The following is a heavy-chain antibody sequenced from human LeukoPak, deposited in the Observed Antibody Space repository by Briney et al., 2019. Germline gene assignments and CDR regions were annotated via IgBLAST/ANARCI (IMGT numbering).Heavy chain of an antibody. Sequence: ASVKVSCKASGYTFTGYYMHWVRQTPGQGLEWVGWINPNSGGTTYAQKFQGRATMTRDTSISTAYMELSRLRSDDTAVYYCARQATPLAAFDIWGQETLVTVSS. D-gene: IGHD5-12*01. V-gene: IGHV1-2*02. CDR1: GYTFTGYY. CDR3: ARQATPLAAFDI. CDR2: INPNSGGT. J-gene: IGHJ3*02.